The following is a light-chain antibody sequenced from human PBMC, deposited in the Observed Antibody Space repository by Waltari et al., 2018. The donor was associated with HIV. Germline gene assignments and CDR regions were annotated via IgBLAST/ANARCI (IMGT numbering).Light chain of an antibody. Sequence: QSVLTQPPAVSAAPGQMVTISCSGTTSNIGTNFVCWYQKLPGTAPKLLIFDNHKRPSGVSDRFSASKSATSATLDITGLHTGDEAEYYCGTWDTSLNAGVFGGGTKVSVL. V-gene: IGLV1-51*01. CDR3: GTWDTSLNAGV. CDR1: TSNIGTNF. CDR2: DNH. J-gene: IGLJ2*01.